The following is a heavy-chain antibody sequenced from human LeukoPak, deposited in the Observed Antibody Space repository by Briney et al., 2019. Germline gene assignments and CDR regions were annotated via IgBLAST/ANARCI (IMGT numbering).Heavy chain of an antibody. CDR3: ARRGGYSYGDDY. CDR1: GFAFSNHN. D-gene: IGHD5-18*01. CDR2: ISGSGDAI. Sequence: GESLRLSCVASGFAFSNHNMDWVRQAPGKGLEWVSYISGSGDAIFYADSVQGRFTISRDNSKNTLYLQMGSLRAEDMAVYYCARRGGYSYGDDYWGQGTLVTVSS. V-gene: IGHV3-48*01. J-gene: IGHJ4*02.